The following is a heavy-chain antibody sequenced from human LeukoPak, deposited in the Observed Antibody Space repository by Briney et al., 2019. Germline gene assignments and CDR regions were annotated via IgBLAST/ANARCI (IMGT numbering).Heavy chain of an antibody. CDR3: ARGREFRY. D-gene: IGHD2-21*01. CDR1: GGSISSSSYY. V-gene: IGHV4-39*07. J-gene: IGHJ4*02. CDR2: INHSGST. Sequence: SETLSLTCTVSGGSISSSSYYWGWIRQPPGKGLEWIGEINHSGSTNYNPSLKSRVTISVDTSKNQFSLKLSSVTAADTAVYYCARGREFRYWGQGTLVTVSS.